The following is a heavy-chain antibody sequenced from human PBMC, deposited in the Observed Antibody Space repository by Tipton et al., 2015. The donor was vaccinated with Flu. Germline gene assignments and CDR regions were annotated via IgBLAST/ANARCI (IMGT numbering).Heavy chain of an antibody. V-gene: IGHV4-34*01. D-gene: IGHD4-17*01. CDR1: GGSFSAYY. J-gene: IGHJ5*02. CDR3: ARHDYGDYHWFDP. CDR2: INHSGTT. Sequence: TLSLTCAVYGGSFSAYYWSWIRQPPGMGLEWVGEINHSGTTNYNPSLTSRVTVSADTSKKQFSLKLTSVTGADTAVYYCARHDYGDYHWFDPWSQGRRAAASS.